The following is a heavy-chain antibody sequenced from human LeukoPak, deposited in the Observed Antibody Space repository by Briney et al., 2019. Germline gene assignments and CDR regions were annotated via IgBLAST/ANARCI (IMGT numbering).Heavy chain of an antibody. J-gene: IGHJ4*02. D-gene: IGHD3-3*01. Sequence: GGSLRLSCAASGFTFSSYAMSWVRQAPGKGLEWVSAISGIGGSTYHADFVKGRFTISRDNTKTTLYLQMNSLRAEDTAVYYCAKDGSYDFWSGYYPFDYWGQGTLVTVSS. CDR2: ISGIGGST. CDR3: AKDGSYDFWSGYYPFDY. V-gene: IGHV3-23*01. CDR1: GFTFSSYA.